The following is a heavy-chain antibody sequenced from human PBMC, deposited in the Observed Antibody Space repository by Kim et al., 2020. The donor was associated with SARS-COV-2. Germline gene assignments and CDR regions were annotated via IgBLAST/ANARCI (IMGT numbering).Heavy chain of an antibody. D-gene: IGHD3-16*01. CDR2: IKQDGSEK. CDR3: ARDWGYYYYYGMDV. CDR1: GFTFSSYW. J-gene: IGHJ6*02. Sequence: GGSLRLSCAASGFTFSSYWMSWVRQAPGKGLEWVANIKQDGSEKYYVDSVKGRFTISRDNAKNSLYLQMNSLRAEDTAVYYCARDWGYYYYYGMDVWGQGPTVTVSS. V-gene: IGHV3-7*03.